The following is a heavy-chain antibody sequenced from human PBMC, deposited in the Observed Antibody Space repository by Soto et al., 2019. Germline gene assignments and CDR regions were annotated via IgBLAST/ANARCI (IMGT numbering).Heavy chain of an antibody. CDR1: GFTFSSYG. CDR2: IWYDGSNK. D-gene: IGHD2-2*01. J-gene: IGHJ5*02. CDR3: AREWGQVVPAAANWFDP. V-gene: IGHV3-33*01. Sequence: PGGSLSLSCAASGFTFSSYGMHWVRQAPGKGLEWVAVIWYDGSNKYYADSVKGRFTISRDNSKNTLYLQMNSLRAEDTAVYYCAREWGQVVPAAANWFDPWGQGTLVTVSS.